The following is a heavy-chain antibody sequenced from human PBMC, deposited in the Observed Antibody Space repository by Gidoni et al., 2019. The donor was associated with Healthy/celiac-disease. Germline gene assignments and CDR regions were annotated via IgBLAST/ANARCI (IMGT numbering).Heavy chain of an antibody. J-gene: IGHJ4*02. CDR3: ARGLWDILTGYYPFFDY. CDR2: IYYSGST. Sequence: QVQLQESGPGLVKPSQTLSLTCTVSGGSISSGDYYWSWIRQPPGKGLEWIGYIYYSGSTYYNPSLKSRVTISVDTSKNQFSLKLSSVTAADTAVYYCARGLWDILTGYYPFFDYWGQGTLVTVSS. CDR1: GGSISSGDYY. V-gene: IGHV4-30-4*01. D-gene: IGHD3-9*01.